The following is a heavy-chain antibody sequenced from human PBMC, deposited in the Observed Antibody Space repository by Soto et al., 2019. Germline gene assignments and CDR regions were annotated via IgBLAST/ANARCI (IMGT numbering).Heavy chain of an antibody. V-gene: IGHV4-34*01. CDR1: GGSFSGYY. Sequence: PSETLSLTCAVYGGSFSGYYWSWIRQPPGKGLEWIGEINHSGSTNYNPSLKSRVTISVDTSKNKFSLKLSSVTAADTAVYYCARSYYYDSRRYLHDYCGQRNMVTVSS. J-gene: IGHJ4*02. CDR2: INHSGST. CDR3: ARSYYYDSRRYLHDY. D-gene: IGHD3-22*01.